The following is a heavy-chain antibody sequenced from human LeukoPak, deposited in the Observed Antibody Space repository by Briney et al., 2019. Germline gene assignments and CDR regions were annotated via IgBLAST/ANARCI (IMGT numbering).Heavy chain of an antibody. V-gene: IGHV3-33*06. Sequence: EGSMRLSCAASGFTFSHVGFHWVRQAPGKGLEWVAVIWSDGTNKYYGDSVKGRFIIQRDDSQKTVYLHMNRLRAEDTAIYYCAKDAQRGSDYSNSLEYWGQGSLVSVSS. D-gene: IGHD4-11*01. CDR2: IWSDGTNK. CDR3: AKDAQRGSDYSNSLEY. CDR1: GFTFSHVG. J-gene: IGHJ4*02.